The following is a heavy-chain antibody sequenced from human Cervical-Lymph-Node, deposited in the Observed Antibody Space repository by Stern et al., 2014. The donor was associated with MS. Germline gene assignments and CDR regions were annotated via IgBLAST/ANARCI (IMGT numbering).Heavy chain of an antibody. J-gene: IGHJ6*02. Sequence: EVQLVESGGGLVQPGGYLRLSCAASGILFGDFVMHWVRPAPGKGLGWVAGISWNSGDIAYTDSVKGRFTISRDNAKNSLYLHMNSLRAEDTALYYCAKDLGEVFYYGMDVWGQGTTVTVSS. D-gene: IGHD2-21*01. CDR3: AKDLGEVFYYGMDV. V-gene: IGHV3-9*01. CDR1: GILFGDFV. CDR2: ISWNSGDI.